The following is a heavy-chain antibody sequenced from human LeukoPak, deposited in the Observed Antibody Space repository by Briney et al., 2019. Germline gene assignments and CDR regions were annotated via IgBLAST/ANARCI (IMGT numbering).Heavy chain of an antibody. V-gene: IGHV4-59*11. Sequence: SETLSLTCTVSGGSISSHYWSWIRQPPGKGLEGIGYIYYSGSTNYNPSLKSRVTISVDTSKNQFSLKLSSVTAAAEAAYYCARGSRCSGGSCYAYYYYYMDVWGKGTTVTVSS. J-gene: IGHJ6*03. CDR1: GGSISSHY. CDR2: IYYSGST. CDR3: ARGSRCSGGSCYAYYYYYMDV. D-gene: IGHD2-15*01.